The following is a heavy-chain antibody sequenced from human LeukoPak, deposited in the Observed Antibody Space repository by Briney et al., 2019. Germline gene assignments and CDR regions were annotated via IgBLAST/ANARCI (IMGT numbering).Heavy chain of an antibody. CDR3: ARRQKLRGPRAGDALDI. Sequence: PSETLSLTCTVSGGFISSSSYYWGWIRQPPGKGLEWIGSIYYSGSTYYNPSLKSRVTISVDTSKNQFSLKLSSVTAADTAVYYCARRQKLRGPRAGDALDIWGQGTMVTVSS. V-gene: IGHV4-39*07. CDR2: IYYSGST. D-gene: IGHD4/OR15-4a*01. CDR1: GGFISSSSYY. J-gene: IGHJ3*02.